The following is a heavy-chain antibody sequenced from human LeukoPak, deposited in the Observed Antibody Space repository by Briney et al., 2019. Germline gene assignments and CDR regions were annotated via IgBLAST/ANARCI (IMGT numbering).Heavy chain of an antibody. CDR1: GGTFSSYA. CDR2: IIPIFGTA. Sequence: SVKVSCTASGGTFSSYAISWVRQAPGQGLEWMGGIIPIFGTANYAQKFQGRVTITADKSTSTAYMELSSLRSEDTAVYYCARVPSYGDLFLDYWGQGTLVTVSS. D-gene: IGHD4-17*01. J-gene: IGHJ4*02. CDR3: ARVPSYGDLFLDY. V-gene: IGHV1-69*06.